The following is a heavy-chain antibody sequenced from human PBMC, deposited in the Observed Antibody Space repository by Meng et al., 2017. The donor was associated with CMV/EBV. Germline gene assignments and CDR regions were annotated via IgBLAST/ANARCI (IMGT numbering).Heavy chain of an antibody. CDR1: GFSVSRND. CDR3: ARDSFPAGNSSGYYFGYMDY. CDR2: ILGGGNT. V-gene: IGHV3-53*01. Sequence: GESLKISCAASGFSVSRNDMSWVRQAPGKGLEWVSIILGGGNTYYADSVKGRFTISRDNAKNSLYLQMNSLRAEDTAVYYCARDSFPAGNSSGYYFGYMDYWGQGTLVTVSS. D-gene: IGHD3-22*01. J-gene: IGHJ4*02.